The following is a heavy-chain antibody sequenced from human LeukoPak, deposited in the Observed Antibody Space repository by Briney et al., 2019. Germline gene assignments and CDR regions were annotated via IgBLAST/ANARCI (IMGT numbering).Heavy chain of an antibody. V-gene: IGHV4-59*08. CDR2: MSYSGTS. J-gene: IGHJ6*03. Sequence: PSETLSLTCTVSGGSIKTYYWSWSRQSPGKGLEWIGSMSYSGTSNYIPSLKSRVSMTIDISKNQFSLKLTSVTAADTALYFCAAGSRPYYSYYMAVWGTGTTVTVSS. CDR3: AAGSRPYYSYYMAV. CDR1: GGSIKTYY.